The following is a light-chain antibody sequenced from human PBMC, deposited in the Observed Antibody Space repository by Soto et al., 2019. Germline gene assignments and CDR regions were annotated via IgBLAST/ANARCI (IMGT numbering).Light chain of an antibody. CDR3: QQYNSWPPIT. CDR1: ESVSRN. Sequence: VVMPQTPATLSVSPGERSSVSCSAVESVSRNLAWYQQKPGQAPRLLIYDASTRATGIPDRFSGGGSGTEFTLTISSLQSEDFVVYYCQQYNSWPPITFGQGTRLEIK. CDR2: DAS. V-gene: IGKV3-15*01. J-gene: IGKJ5*01.